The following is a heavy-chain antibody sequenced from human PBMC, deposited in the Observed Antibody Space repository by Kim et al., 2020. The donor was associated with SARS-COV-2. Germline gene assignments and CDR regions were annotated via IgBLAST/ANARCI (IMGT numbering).Heavy chain of an antibody. V-gene: IGHV3-7*01. CDR3: ARVASSSWDFDY. J-gene: IGHJ4*02. D-gene: IGHD6-13*01. Sequence: GESVKSRLPISRDNAKNYLYLQMNSLRAEDTAVYYCARVASSSWDFDYWGQGTLVTVSS.